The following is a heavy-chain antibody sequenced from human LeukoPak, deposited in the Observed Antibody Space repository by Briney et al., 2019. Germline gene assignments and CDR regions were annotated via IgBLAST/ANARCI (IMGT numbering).Heavy chain of an antibody. D-gene: IGHD3-22*01. V-gene: IGHV3-30-3*01. J-gene: IGHJ4*02. CDR1: GFTFSSYA. CDR3: ARDGHYYDSSGYYDGGYFDY. Sequence: GGSLRLSCAASGFTFSSYAMHWVRQAPGKGLEWMAVISYDGSNKYYADSVKGRFTISRDNSKNTLYLQMNSLRAEDTAVYYCARDGHYYDSSGYYDGGYFDYWGQGTLVTVSS. CDR2: ISYDGSNK.